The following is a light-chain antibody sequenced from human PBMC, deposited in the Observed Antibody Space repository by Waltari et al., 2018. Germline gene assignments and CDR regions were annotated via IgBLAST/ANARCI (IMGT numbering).Light chain of an antibody. J-gene: IGLJ2*01. Sequence: QSALTQPRPVSGSPGQSVTISCTGTSSDVGGYNYVPWYQQHPGKDPKLMIFEVSNRPSGVSNRFSGSKSGNTASLTISGLQAEDEADYYCCSYAGSFMVVFGGGTKLTVL. CDR3: CSYAGSFMVV. CDR1: SSDVGGYNY. V-gene: IGLV2-11*01. CDR2: EVS.